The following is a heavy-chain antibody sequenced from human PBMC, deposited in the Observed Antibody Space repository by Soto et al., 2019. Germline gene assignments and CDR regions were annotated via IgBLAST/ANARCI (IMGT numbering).Heavy chain of an antibody. Sequence: QVQLVQSGAEVKKPGSSVKVSCKASGGTFSSYAISWVRQAPGQGLEWMGGIIPIFGTANYAQKFQGRVTITADESTSTAYMGLSSLRSEDTAVYYCARAQDSGYASGPDYWGQGTLVTVSS. CDR1: GGTFSSYA. J-gene: IGHJ4*02. CDR3: ARAQDSGYASGPDY. D-gene: IGHD5-12*01. CDR2: IIPIFGTA. V-gene: IGHV1-69*12.